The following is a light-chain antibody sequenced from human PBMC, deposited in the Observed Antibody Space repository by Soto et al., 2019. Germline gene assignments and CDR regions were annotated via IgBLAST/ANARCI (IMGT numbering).Light chain of an antibody. Sequence: QSVLTQPASVSGSPGQSITISCTGTSSDIGYYDYVSWYQHHPGKAPKLMIYEVSNRPSGVSNRFSGSKSGNTASLTVSGLLAEDEADYYCSSYTTSSTWVFGGGTKLTVL. CDR2: EVS. V-gene: IGLV2-14*01. CDR3: SSYTTSSTWV. J-gene: IGLJ3*02. CDR1: SSDIGYYDY.